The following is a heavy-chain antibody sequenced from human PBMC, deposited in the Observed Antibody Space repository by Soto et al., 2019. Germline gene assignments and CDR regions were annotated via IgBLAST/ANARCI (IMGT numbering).Heavy chain of an antibody. CDR3: ARQAVAATDFDY. D-gene: IGHD2-15*01. J-gene: IGHJ4*02. CDR2: IYHSGST. V-gene: IGHV4-38-2*01. Sequence: IRQPPGKGLEWIGSIYHSGSTYYNPSLKSRVTISVDTSKNQFSLKLSSVTAADTAVYYCARQAVAATDFDYWGQGTLVTVSS.